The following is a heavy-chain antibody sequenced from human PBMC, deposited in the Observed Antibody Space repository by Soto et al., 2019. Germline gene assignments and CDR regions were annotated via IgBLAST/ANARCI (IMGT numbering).Heavy chain of an antibody. V-gene: IGHV4-4*07. CDR2: IYTSGNT. Sequence: SETLFLTCTVSGGPIIGFFWSWIRQPAGKGLEWIGRIYTSGNTNYNPSLKSRVTMSLDTSENLLSLKLTSVTAADTAVYFCAREEQVGYFAYWGQGALVTVSS. D-gene: IGHD6-6*01. J-gene: IGHJ4*02. CDR3: AREEQVGYFAY. CDR1: GGPIIGFF.